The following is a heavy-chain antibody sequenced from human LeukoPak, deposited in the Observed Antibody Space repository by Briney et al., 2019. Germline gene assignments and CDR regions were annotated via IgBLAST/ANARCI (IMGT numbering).Heavy chain of an antibody. Sequence: ASVKVSCKASGYTFTSYGISWVRQAPGQGLEWMGWISAYNGNTNYAQELQGRVTMTTDTSTSTAYMELRSLRSDDTAVYYCARDLRLGGGDWSGDYWGQGTLVTVSS. CDR3: ARDLRLGGGDWSGDY. V-gene: IGHV1-18*01. CDR1: GYTFTSYG. D-gene: IGHD2-21*02. J-gene: IGHJ4*02. CDR2: ISAYNGNT.